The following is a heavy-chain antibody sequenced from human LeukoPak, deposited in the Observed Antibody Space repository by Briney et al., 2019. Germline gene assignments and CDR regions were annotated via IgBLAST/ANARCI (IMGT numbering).Heavy chain of an antibody. V-gene: IGHV1-46*01. D-gene: IGHD1-26*01. Sequence: VASVTVSCKASGYTFTSYYMHWVRQAPGQGLEWMGIVNPSGGSTSYAQKFQGRVTMTRDTSTSTVYMELSSLRSDDTAVYYCARGRAQAGELRYYFDYWGQGTLVTVSS. CDR2: VNPSGGST. CDR1: GYTFTSYY. J-gene: IGHJ4*02. CDR3: ARGRAQAGELRYYFDY.